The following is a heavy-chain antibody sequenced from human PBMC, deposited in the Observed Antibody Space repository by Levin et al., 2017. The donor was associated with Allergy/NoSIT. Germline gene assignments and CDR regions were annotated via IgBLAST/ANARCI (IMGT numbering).Heavy chain of an antibody. CDR2: IYYSGST. V-gene: IGHV4-59*01. D-gene: IGHD2-8*01. CDR1: GGSISSSY. CDR3: ARDGRGVSGRPPFDY. Sequence: SQTLSLTCTVSGGSISSSYWSWIRQPPGKGPEWIGYIYYSGSTNYNPSLQSRVTISIDTSKNQFSLKLRSVTAADTAVYYCARDGRGVSGRPPFDYWGQGTLVTVSS. J-gene: IGHJ4*02.